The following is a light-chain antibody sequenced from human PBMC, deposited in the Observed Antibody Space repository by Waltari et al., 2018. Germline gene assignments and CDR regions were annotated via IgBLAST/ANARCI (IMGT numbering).Light chain of an antibody. J-gene: IGLJ3*02. CDR1: SSDVGGYKY. Sequence: QSALTQPPSASGSPGQSVTISCPGTSSDVGGYKYVSWYQQHPGKAPKLIIYEVTKRPSGVPDRFSGSKSGNTASLTVSGLQTEEEADYYCISYAGSNTWVFGGGTKLTVL. CDR2: EVT. CDR3: ISYAGSNTWV. V-gene: IGLV2-8*01.